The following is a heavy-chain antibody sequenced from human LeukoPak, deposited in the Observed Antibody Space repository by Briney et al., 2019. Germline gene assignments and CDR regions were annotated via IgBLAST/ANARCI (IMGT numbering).Heavy chain of an antibody. J-gene: IGHJ4*02. CDR1: GFTVDTYW. D-gene: IGHD3-16*01. Sequence: SGGSLRLSCVASGFTVDTYWMSWVCQAPGKGLDWVAHIKEDGTRKYYVDSVRGRFTISRDNAKNSLFLQMNSLRVEDTAVFYCVAWGSLVVWGQGTLVTVSS. V-gene: IGHV3-7*01. CDR3: VAWGSLVV. CDR2: IKEDGTRK.